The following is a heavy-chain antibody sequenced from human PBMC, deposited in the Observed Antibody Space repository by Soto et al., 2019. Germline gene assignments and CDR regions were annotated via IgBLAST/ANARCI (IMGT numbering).Heavy chain of an antibody. Sequence: QVQLVESGGGVVQPGRSLRLSCAASGFTFSSYGMHWVRQAPGKGLEWVAVISYDGSNKYYADSVKGRFTISRDNSKNTLYLQMNSLRAEDTAVYYCAKAVLRFLEWLAFYGMDVWGQGTTVTVSS. CDR2: ISYDGSNK. V-gene: IGHV3-30*18. J-gene: IGHJ6*02. CDR3: AKAVLRFLEWLAFYGMDV. CDR1: GFTFSSYG. D-gene: IGHD3-3*01.